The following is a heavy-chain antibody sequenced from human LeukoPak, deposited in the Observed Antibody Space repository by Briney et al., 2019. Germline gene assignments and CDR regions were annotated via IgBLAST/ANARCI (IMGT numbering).Heavy chain of an antibody. CDR1: GYTFTTYA. J-gene: IGHJ5*02. V-gene: IGHV7-4-1*02. D-gene: IGHD2-2*01. CDR2: INTNTGNP. Sequence: ASVKASCKASGYTFTTYAMSWVRQAPGQGLEWMGWINTNTGNPTYAQGFTGRFVFSLDASLSTAYLQISSLKAEDTAVYYCARVDYSSTSNWFDPWGQGTLVTVSS. CDR3: ARVDYSSTSNWFDP.